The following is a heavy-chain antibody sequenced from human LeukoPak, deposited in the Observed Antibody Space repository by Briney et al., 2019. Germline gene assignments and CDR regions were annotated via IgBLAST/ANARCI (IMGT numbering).Heavy chain of an antibody. CDR2: IYYSGST. CDR3: AKDRMVRGVIITSDY. Sequence: SETLSLTCTVSGGSISSYYWSWIRQPPGKGLEWIGYIYYSGSTNYNPSLKSRVTISVDTSKNQFSLKLSSVTAADTAVYYCAKDRMVRGVIITSDYWGQGTLVTVSS. V-gene: IGHV4-59*08. J-gene: IGHJ4*02. D-gene: IGHD3-10*01. CDR1: GGSISSYY.